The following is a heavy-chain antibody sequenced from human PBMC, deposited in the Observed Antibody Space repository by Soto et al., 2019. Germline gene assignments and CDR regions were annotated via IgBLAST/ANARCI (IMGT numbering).Heavy chain of an antibody. J-gene: IGHJ6*02. CDR3: ARDYVVPAAIHYYYYGMDV. Sequence: QVQLVQSGAEVKKPGSSVKVSCKASGGTFSSYAISWVRQAHGQGLEWMGGIIPIFGTANYAQKFQGRVTITADESKSTAYMELSSLRSEDTAVYYCARDYVVPAAIHYYYYGMDVWGQGTTVTVSS. CDR1: GGTFSSYA. V-gene: IGHV1-69*01. CDR2: IIPIFGTA. D-gene: IGHD2-2*01.